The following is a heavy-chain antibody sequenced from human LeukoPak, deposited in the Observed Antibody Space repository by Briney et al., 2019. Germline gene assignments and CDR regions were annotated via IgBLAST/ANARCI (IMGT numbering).Heavy chain of an antibody. CDR3: ARHSVYESSTY. CDR1: GDSIRSSSYY. D-gene: IGHD3-22*01. J-gene: IGHJ4*02. V-gene: IGHV4-39*01. CDR2: FYYSGST. Sequence: SETLSLTSTVSGDSIRSSSYYWGWIRQPPGKGLEWIGSFYYSGSTYYNPSLKSRVTISVDASKNQFSLKLSSVIAADTAVYYCARHSVYESSTYWGQGTLVTVSS.